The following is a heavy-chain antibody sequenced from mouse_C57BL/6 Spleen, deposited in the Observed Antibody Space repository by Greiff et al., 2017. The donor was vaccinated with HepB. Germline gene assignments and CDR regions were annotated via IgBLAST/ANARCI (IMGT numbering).Heavy chain of an antibody. CDR2: INYDGSST. Sequence: DVKLVESEGGLVQPGSSMKLSCTASGFTFSDYYMAWVRQVPEKGLEWVANINYDGSSTYYLDSLKSRFIISRDNAKNILYLQMSSLKSEDTATYYCAREDDGYFYWGQGTLVTVSA. J-gene: IGHJ3*01. V-gene: IGHV5-16*01. D-gene: IGHD2-3*01. CDR1: GFTFSDYY. CDR3: AREDDGYFY.